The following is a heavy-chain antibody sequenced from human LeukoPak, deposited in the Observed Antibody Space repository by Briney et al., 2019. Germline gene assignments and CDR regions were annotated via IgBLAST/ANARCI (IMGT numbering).Heavy chain of an antibody. J-gene: IGHJ4*02. CDR1: GGSISSYY. Sequence: SETLSLTCTVSGGSISSYYWRWIRQPPGKGLEWIGYIYYSGSTNYNPSLKSRVTISVDTSKNQFSLKLSSVTAADTAVYYCAREGGAIAAAGLNYWGQGTLVTVSS. D-gene: IGHD6-13*01. V-gene: IGHV4-59*01. CDR3: AREGGAIAAAGLNY. CDR2: IYYSGST.